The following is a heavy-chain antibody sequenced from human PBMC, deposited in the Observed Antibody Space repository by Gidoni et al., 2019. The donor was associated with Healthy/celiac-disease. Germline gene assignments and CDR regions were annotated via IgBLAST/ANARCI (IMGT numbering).Heavy chain of an antibody. CDR2: ISGSGGST. V-gene: IGHV3-23*01. D-gene: IGHD1-26*01. Sequence: EVQLLESGGGLVQPGGSLRLSCAASGFTFSSYAMSWVRQAPGKGLEWVSAISGSGGSTYYADSVKGRFTISRDNSKNTLYLQMNSLRAEDTAVYYCAKGRDGGSYLYYYGMDVWGQGTTVTVSS. CDR1: GFTFSSYA. CDR3: AKGRDGGSYLYYYGMDV. J-gene: IGHJ6*02.